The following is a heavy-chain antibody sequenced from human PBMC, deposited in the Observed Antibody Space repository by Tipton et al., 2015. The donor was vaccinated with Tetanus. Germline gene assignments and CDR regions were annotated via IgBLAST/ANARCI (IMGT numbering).Heavy chain of an antibody. CDR3: ARENWSYGNSFGY. Sequence: TLSLTCTVSDGSLGTFYWTWIRQPPGRGLEWIGYISYSGSAKYNPSLKSRLTISVDTSRAQFSLKLRSVTAADTAVYYCARENWSYGNSFGYWGQGIQVTVSS. J-gene: IGHJ4*02. CDR2: ISYSGSA. CDR1: DGSLGTFY. D-gene: IGHD3-16*01. V-gene: IGHV4-59*01.